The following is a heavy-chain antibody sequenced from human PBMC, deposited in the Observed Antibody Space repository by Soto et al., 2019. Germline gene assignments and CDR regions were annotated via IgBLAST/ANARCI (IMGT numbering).Heavy chain of an antibody. Sequence: QVQLVQSGAEVKKPGASVKVSCKASGYTCTSYGISWVRQAPGQGLEWMGWISAYNGNTNYAQKLQGRVTMTTDTSTSTAYMELRRQRSDYTAVYYCARGDSGWYDGHWFDPWGQGTLVTVSS. J-gene: IGHJ5*02. V-gene: IGHV1-18*04. CDR2: ISAYNGNT. CDR1: GYTCTSYG. CDR3: ARGDSGWYDGHWFDP. D-gene: IGHD6-19*01.